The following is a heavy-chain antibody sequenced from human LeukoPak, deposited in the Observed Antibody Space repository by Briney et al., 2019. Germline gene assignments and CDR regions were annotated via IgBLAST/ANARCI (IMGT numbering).Heavy chain of an antibody. V-gene: IGHV3-30*18. CDR1: GFTFSSYA. Sequence: VGSLRLSCAASGFTFSSYAMHWVRQAPGKGLEWVAVISYDGSNKYYADSVKGRFTISRDNSKNTLYLQMNSLRAEDTAVYYCAKVFRRGISSSWYHGSDYWGQGTLVTVSS. CDR3: AKVFRRGISSSWYHGSDY. CDR2: ISYDGSNK. D-gene: IGHD6-13*01. J-gene: IGHJ4*02.